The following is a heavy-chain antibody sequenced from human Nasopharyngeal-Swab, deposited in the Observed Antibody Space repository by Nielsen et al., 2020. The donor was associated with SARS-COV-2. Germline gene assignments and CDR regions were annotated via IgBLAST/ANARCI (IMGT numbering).Heavy chain of an antibody. CDR2: ISSSSSYI. CDR3: AREGLDIVGATTDAFDI. Sequence: LTRAASGLTFSSYSMNWVRQAPGKGREWVSSISSSSSYIYYADSVKGRFTISRDNAKNSLYLQMNSPRAEDTAVYYCAREGLDIVGATTDAFDIWGQGTMVTVSS. J-gene: IGHJ3*02. V-gene: IGHV3-21*01. CDR1: GLTFSSYS. D-gene: IGHD1-26*01.